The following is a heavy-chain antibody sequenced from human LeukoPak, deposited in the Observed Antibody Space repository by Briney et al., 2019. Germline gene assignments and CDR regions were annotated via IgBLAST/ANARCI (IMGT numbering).Heavy chain of an antibody. CDR3: ARPPGCSSTSCRYYYYMDV. Sequence: PGGSLRLSCAASGFTFSNYAMSWIRQAPGKGLEWVSYISSSGSTIYYADSVKGRFTISRDNAKNSLYLQMNSLRAEDTAVYYCARPPGCSSTSCRYYYYMDVWGKGTTVTVSS. V-gene: IGHV3-11*01. D-gene: IGHD2-2*01. CDR2: ISSSGSTI. CDR1: GFTFSNYA. J-gene: IGHJ6*03.